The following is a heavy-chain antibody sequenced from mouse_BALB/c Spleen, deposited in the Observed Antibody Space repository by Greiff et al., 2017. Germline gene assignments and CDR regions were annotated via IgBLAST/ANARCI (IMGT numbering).Heavy chain of an antibody. CDR3: TRYGSSYYYAMDY. J-gene: IGHJ4*01. D-gene: IGHD1-1*01. CDR1: GYTFTSYW. V-gene: IGHV1-5*01. Sequence: EVQLQQSGTVLARPGASVKMSCKASGYTFTSYWMHWVKQRPGQGLEWIGAIYPGNSDTSYNQKFKGKAKLTAVTSTSTAYMELSSLTNEDSAVYYCTRYGSSYYYAMDYWGQGTSVTVSS. CDR2: IYPGNSDT.